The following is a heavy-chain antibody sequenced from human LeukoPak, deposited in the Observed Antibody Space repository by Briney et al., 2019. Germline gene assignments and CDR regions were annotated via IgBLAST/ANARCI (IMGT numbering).Heavy chain of an antibody. CDR3: ARQSWGIRGVPVWFDP. CDR1: GGSISSSSYY. D-gene: IGHD3-10*01. CDR2: IYYSGST. Sequence: AETLSLTCTVSGGSISSSSYYWGWIRPPPGKGLEWFGSIYYSGSTYYHPSLKSRDTISVDTSKNQFSLKLSSGTAADTAVYYCARQSWGIRGVPVWFDPWGQGTLVTVSS. J-gene: IGHJ5*02. V-gene: IGHV4-39*01.